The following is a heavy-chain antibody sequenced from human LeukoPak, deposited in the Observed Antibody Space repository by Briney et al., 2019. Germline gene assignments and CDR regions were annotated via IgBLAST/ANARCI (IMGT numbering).Heavy chain of an antibody. D-gene: IGHD6-13*01. CDR1: GFTFSSYE. V-gene: IGHV3-48*03. J-gene: IGHJ4*02. CDR3: ARDLSIAAAGTTLGY. Sequence: GGSLRLSCAASGFTFSSYEMNWVRQAPGKGLEWVSYISSSGSTIYYADSVKGRFTISRDNAKNSLYLQMNSLRAEDTAVYYCARDLSIAAAGTTLGYWGQGTLVTVSS. CDR2: ISSSGSTI.